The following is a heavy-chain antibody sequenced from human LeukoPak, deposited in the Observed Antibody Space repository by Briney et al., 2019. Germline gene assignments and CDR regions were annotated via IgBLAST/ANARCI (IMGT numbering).Heavy chain of an antibody. D-gene: IGHD4-17*01. V-gene: IGHV3-66*01. Sequence: GGSLRLSCAASGFTVSSNYMSWVRQAPGKGLEWVSVIYSGGSTYYADSVKGRFTISRDNSKNTLYLQMNSLRAEDTAVYYCARDLIWTTLCYWGQGTLVTVSS. CDR1: GFTVSSNY. J-gene: IGHJ4*02. CDR3: ARDLIWTTLCY. CDR2: IYSGGST.